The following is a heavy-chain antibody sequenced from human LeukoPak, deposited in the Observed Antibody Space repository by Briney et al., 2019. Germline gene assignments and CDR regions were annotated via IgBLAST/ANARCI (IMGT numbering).Heavy chain of an antibody. J-gene: IGHJ4*02. CDR2: INEDGRVT. Sequence: GGSLRLSCAASGFTFSNCWMHWVRQAPGKGLVWVSRINEDGRVTSYAGSVRGRFTISRDSVENTLHLQMNSLRAEDTAVYYCVKDFGGNSDYWGQGTLVTVSS. D-gene: IGHD4-23*01. V-gene: IGHV3-74*01. CDR3: VKDFGGNSDY. CDR1: GFTFSNCW.